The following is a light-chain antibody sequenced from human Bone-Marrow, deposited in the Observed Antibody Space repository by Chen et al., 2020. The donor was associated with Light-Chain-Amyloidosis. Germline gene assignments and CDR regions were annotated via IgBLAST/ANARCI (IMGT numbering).Light chain of an antibody. CDR2: DDS. V-gene: IGLV3-21*02. Sequence: SYVLTQPSSVSVARGQTSTHACGGTNIVSTSVHWYQQTPGQAPLLVGYDDSDRPSGIPERLSGSNSGNTATLTISRVEAGDEADYYCQVWDRSSDRPVFGGGTKLTVL. J-gene: IGLJ3*02. CDR3: QVWDRSSDRPV. CDR1: NIVSTS.